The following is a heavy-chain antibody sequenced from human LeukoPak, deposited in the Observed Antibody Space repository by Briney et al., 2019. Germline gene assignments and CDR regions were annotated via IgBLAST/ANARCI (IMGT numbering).Heavy chain of an antibody. J-gene: IGHJ4*02. CDR2: ISASGSNT. CDR3: AKTPGSAVVVVAATRTFDY. Sequence: GGSLRLSCAASGFRFGSYWMSWVRRAPGKGLEWVSAISASGSNTYYADSVKGRFTISRDNSKNTLYLQMNSLRAEDTAVYYCAKTPGSAVVVVAATRTFDYWGQGTLVTVSS. D-gene: IGHD2-15*01. V-gene: IGHV3-23*01. CDR1: GFRFGSYW.